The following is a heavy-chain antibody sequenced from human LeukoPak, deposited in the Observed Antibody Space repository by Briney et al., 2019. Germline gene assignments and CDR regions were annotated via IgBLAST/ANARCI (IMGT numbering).Heavy chain of an antibody. CDR3: AVISSVVRALTGES. CDR2: INAGNGNT. J-gene: IGHJ5*02. V-gene: IGHV1-3*01. Sequence: ASVKVSCKASGYTFTSHDINWVRQATGQGLEWMGWINAGNGNTKYSQKVQGRVTITRDTSASTAYMELSSLRSEDTAVYYCAVISSVVRALTGESWGQGTQVTVSS. D-gene: IGHD3-10*01. CDR1: GYTFTSHD.